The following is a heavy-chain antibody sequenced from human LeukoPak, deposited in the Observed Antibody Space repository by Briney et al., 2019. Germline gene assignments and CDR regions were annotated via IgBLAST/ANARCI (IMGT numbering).Heavy chain of an antibody. J-gene: IGHJ5*02. CDR3: AKESVEIPADDYIDP. CDR2: VHYSGRT. D-gene: IGHD4-11*01. CDR1: GGSINGDY. Sequence: SETLSLTCSVSGGSINGDYWSWIRQTPGKGLEWIGYVHYSGRTSYNPSLKSRVTLSVDTSKNQFSLRLASVTAADTAVYYCAKESVEIPADDYIDPWGQGTLVTVSS. V-gene: IGHV4-59*01.